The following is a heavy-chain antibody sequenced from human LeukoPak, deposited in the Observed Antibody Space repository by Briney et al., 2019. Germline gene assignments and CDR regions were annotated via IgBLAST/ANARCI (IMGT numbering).Heavy chain of an antibody. CDR3: ARDHGPSAWYFY. J-gene: IGHJ4*02. CDR1: GGFISSSSYY. Sequence: SETLPLTCTVSGGFISSSSYYWGWIRQPPGKALEWIGSIYYSGSTYYNPSLKSRVTISLVTSKNQLSLRLSSVTAADTAVYFCARDHGPSAWYFYWGQGTLVSVSS. V-gene: IGHV4-39*07. CDR2: IYYSGST. D-gene: IGHD6-13*01.